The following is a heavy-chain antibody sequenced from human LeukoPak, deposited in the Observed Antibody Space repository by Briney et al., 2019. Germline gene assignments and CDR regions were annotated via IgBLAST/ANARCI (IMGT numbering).Heavy chain of an antibody. CDR2: ISYDGSNK. Sequence: GGSLRLSCAASGFTFSSYGMHWVRQAPGKGLEWVAVISYDGSNKYYADSVKGRFTISRDNSKNTLYLQMNSLRAEDTAVYYCATHGIGGWLQHWGQGTLVTVSS. J-gene: IGHJ4*02. CDR1: GFTFSSYG. V-gene: IGHV3-30*03. D-gene: IGHD5-24*01. CDR3: ATHGIGGWLQH.